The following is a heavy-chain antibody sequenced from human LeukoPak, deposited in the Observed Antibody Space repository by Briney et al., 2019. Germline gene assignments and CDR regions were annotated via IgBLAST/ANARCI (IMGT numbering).Heavy chain of an antibody. CDR3: ASGRHYYASGGPTDFDY. D-gene: IGHD3-10*01. V-gene: IGHV3-30-3*01. CDR1: GFTFSHYA. J-gene: IGHJ4*02. CDR2: ISYDGNNK. Sequence: GGSLRLSCAASGFTFSHYAMHWVRQAPGKGLEWVAVISYDGNNKFYADSVKGRFTISRDNSKNTLYLQMNDLRAEDTAVYYGASGRHYYASGGPTDFDYWGQGTLVTVSS.